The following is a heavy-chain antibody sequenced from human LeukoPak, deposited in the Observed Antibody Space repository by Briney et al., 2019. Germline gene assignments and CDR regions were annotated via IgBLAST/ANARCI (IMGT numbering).Heavy chain of an antibody. J-gene: IGHJ6*04. Sequence: GGSLRLSCAASGFTFSDYYMSWIRQAPGKGLEWVSYISSSSSYTDYADSVKGRFTISRGNAKNSLYLQMNSLRAEDTAVYYCARDGSGPYYYYGMDVWGKGTTVTVSS. D-gene: IGHD3-10*01. CDR3: ARDGSGPYYYYGMDV. V-gene: IGHV3-11*06. CDR2: ISSSSSYT. CDR1: GFTFSDYY.